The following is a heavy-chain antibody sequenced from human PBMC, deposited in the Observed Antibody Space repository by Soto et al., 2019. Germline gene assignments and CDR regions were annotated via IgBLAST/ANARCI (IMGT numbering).Heavy chain of an antibody. CDR2: VSPYNGDT. V-gene: IGHV1-18*04. J-gene: IGHJ6*02. Sequence: GASVKVSCKAFGYTFTTYGINWVRQAPGQGLEWMGWVSPYNGDTTYAQKVQGRVTMTTDTSTRTAYLELGSLGSDDTAVYYCAREVGHMDVWGQGIRVTVPS. CDR3: AREVGHMDV. CDR1: GYTFTTYG.